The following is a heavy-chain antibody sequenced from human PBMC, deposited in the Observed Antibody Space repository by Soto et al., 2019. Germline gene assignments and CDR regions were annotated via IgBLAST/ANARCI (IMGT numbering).Heavy chain of an antibody. D-gene: IGHD2-2*01. CDR1: GGSISSGGYY. V-gene: IGHV4-31*03. J-gene: IGHJ6*03. Sequence: PSETLSLTCTVSGGSISSGGYYWSWIRQHPGKGLEWIGYIYYNGSTYYNPSPKSRVTISVDTSKNQFSLKLSSVIAADTAVYYFARVPARSTSNYYYYMDVWGKGTTVTVSS. CDR2: IYYNGST. CDR3: ARVPARSTSNYYYYMDV.